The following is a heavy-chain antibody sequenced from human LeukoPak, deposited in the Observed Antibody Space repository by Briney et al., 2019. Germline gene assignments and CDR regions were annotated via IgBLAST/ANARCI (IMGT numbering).Heavy chain of an antibody. J-gene: IGHJ6*03. CDR2: IRYDGSNK. Sequence: GGSLRLSCAASGFTFSSYAMSWVRQAPGKGLEWVAFIRYDGSNKYYADSVKGRFTISRDNSKKTLSLQMNSLRTDDTAVYYCARERYCSSTSCYRAYYYYYMDVWGKGTTVTVSS. D-gene: IGHD2-2*02. CDR1: GFTFSSYA. V-gene: IGHV3-30*02. CDR3: ARERYCSSTSCYRAYYYYYMDV.